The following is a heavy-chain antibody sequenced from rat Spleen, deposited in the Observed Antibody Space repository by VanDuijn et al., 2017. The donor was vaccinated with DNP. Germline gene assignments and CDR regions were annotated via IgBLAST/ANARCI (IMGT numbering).Heavy chain of an antibody. D-gene: IGHD1-4*01. J-gene: IGHJ2*01. CDR1: GITFSDHN. V-gene: IGHV5-7*01. Sequence: EVQLVESGGGLVQPGRSLKLSCVVAGITFSDHNMAWVRQAPKKSLEWVALISDDGGSTYYRDSVKGRFIISRNNAKSTLYLQMDSLRSDDTATYYCAGRPPPTRGPFDYWGQGVMVTVSS. CDR3: AGRPPPTRGPFDY. CDR2: ISDDGGST.